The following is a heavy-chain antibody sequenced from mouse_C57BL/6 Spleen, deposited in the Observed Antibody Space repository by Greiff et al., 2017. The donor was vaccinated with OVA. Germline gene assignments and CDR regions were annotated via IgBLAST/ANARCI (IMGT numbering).Heavy chain of an antibody. CDR1: GYTFTSYW. CDR3: ARGIYYGSRDAWFAY. CDR2: IHPTSGST. J-gene: IGHJ3*01. V-gene: IGHV1-64*01. D-gene: IGHD1-1*01. Sequence: VQLQQPGAELVKPGASVKLSCKASGYTFTSYWMHWVKQRPGQGLEWIGMIHPTSGSTNYNEKFKSKATLTVDKSSSTAYMQLSSLTSEDSAVYYCARGIYYGSRDAWFAYWGQGTLVTVSA.